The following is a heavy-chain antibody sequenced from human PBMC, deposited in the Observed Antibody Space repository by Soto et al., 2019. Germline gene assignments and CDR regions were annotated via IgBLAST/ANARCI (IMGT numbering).Heavy chain of an antibody. D-gene: IGHD6-13*01. Sequence: QVQLQESGPGLVKPSQTLSLTCTVSGGSISSGGYYWSWIRQHPGKGLEWIGYIYYSGSTYYNPSLNSRVSISVDTSKNHFFLKLSSVTAADTAVYYCARDNPAAAIDYWGQGTLVTVSS. V-gene: IGHV4-31*03. CDR2: IYYSGST. CDR1: GGSISSGGYY. CDR3: ARDNPAAAIDY. J-gene: IGHJ4*02.